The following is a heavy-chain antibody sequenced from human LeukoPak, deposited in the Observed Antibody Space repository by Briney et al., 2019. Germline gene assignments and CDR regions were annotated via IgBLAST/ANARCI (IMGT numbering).Heavy chain of an antibody. D-gene: IGHD3-10*01. V-gene: IGHV1-18*01. CDR1: GYTFTNYG. CDR3: ARTPKRFGELYQPGDS. Sequence: ASVKVSCKASGYTFTNYGITWVRQVPGQGLEWLGWISAYNGNANYAQDLQDRVTLTSDTSTSTAYMELRSLRSDDTGIYYCARTPKRFGELYQPGDSWGQGTLLTVSS. CDR2: ISAYNGNA. J-gene: IGHJ4*02.